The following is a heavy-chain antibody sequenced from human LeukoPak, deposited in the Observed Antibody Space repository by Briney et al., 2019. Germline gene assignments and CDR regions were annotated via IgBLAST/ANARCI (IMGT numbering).Heavy chain of an antibody. CDR1: RGSISSSSSY. CDR2: VYYSGSS. V-gene: IGHV4-39*01. D-gene: IGHD2-15*01. Sequence: SSETLSLTCTVSRGSISSSSSYWGWLRQPPGKGLEWIGSVYYSGSSYYNPSLKSRVTISVDTSKNQFSLKLTSVTAADTAVYYCARLDYCSGDSCYLGYFDYWGQGTLVTVSS. J-gene: IGHJ4*02. CDR3: ARLDYCSGDSCYLGYFDY.